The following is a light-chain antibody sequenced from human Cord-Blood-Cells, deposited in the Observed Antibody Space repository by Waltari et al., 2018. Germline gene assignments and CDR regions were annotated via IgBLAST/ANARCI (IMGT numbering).Light chain of an antibody. CDR2: AAS. Sequence: DIQMTQSPSSLSASVGDRVTITCRASQSISSYLIWYQQKPGKAPKLLIYAASSLQSVVPSRFSGSGSGTDFTLTISSLQPEDFATYYCQQSYSTPFTFGPGTKVDIK. CDR3: QQSYSTPFT. CDR1: QSISSY. J-gene: IGKJ3*01. V-gene: IGKV1-39*01.